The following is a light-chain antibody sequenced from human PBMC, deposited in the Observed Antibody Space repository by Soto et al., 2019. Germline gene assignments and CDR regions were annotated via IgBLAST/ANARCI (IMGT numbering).Light chain of an antibody. CDR2: GNN. CDR3: QSYDSSLSGLWV. CDR1: SSDVGGYNY. V-gene: IGLV2-14*01. Sequence: QSALTQPASVSGSPGQSITISCTGTSSDVGGYNYVSWYQQHPGKAPKLIIYGNNIRPSGVPDRFSGSKSGTSASLAITGLQAEDEADYYCQSYDSSLSGLWVFGGGTQLTVL. J-gene: IGLJ3*02.